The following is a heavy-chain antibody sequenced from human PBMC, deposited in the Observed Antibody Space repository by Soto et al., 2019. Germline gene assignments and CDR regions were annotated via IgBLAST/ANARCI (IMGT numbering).Heavy chain of an antibody. CDR2: IIPIFGTA. CDR1: GGTFSSYA. Sequence: QVQLVQSGAEVKKPGSSVKVSCKASGGTFSSYAISWVRQAPGQGLEWMGGIIPIFGTANYAQKFQGRVKITADESTSTAYMELSSLRSEDTAVYYCARASVPAAPEWLLGYYYYGMDVWGQGTTVTVSS. CDR3: ARASVPAAPEWLLGYYYYGMDV. V-gene: IGHV1-69*01. D-gene: IGHD3-3*01. J-gene: IGHJ6*02.